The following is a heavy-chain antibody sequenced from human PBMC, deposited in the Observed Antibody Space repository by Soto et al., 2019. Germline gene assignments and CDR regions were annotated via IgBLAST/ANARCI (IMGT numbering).Heavy chain of an antibody. Sequence: SETLSLTCIVSGGSISNYYWSWIRQPPGKGLEWIGYIYYSGSTNYNPSLTSRVTISVDTSKNQFSLKLSSVTAADTAVYYCARSAPNYDILPGYYVVWGQGTLVTVSS. J-gene: IGHJ4*02. D-gene: IGHD3-9*01. CDR3: ARSAPNYDILPGYYVV. CDR1: GGSISNYY. CDR2: IYYSGST. V-gene: IGHV4-59*08.